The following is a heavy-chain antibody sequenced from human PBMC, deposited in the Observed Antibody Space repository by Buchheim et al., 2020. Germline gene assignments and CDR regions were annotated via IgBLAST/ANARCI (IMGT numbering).Heavy chain of an antibody. CDR3: ARERPPLGSPTNVVANWYFDL. CDR1: GYTFTGYY. CDR2: INPNSGGT. V-gene: IGHV1-2*04. Sequence: QVQLVQSGAEVKKPGASVKVSCKASGYTFTGYYMHWVRQAPGQGLEWMGWINPNSGGTNYAQKFQGWVTMTRDTSISTAYMELSRLRSDDTAAYYCARERPPLGSPTNVVANWYFDLWGRGTL. J-gene: IGHJ2*01. D-gene: IGHD2-8*01.